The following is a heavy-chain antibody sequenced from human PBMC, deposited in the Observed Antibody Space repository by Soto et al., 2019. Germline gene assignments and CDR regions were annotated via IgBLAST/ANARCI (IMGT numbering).Heavy chain of an antibody. J-gene: IGHJ5*02. D-gene: IGHD1-1*01. V-gene: IGHV3-74*01. CDR2: INSDGSST. Sequence: GGSLRLSCAASGFTFSSYWMHWVRQAPGKGLVWVSRINSDGSSTSYADSVKGRFTISRDNAKNTLYLQMNSLRAEDTAVYYCARSRNHAPWFHPWGPGTLLTVFS. CDR3: ARSRNHAPWFHP. CDR1: GFTFSSYW.